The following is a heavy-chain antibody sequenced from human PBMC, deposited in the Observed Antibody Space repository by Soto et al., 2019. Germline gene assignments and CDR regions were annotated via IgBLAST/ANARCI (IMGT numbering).Heavy chain of an antibody. CDR3: ARSLEFIRYTPFDP. D-gene: IGHD3-9*01. CDR2: IIPIFVTA. CDR1: GGTFSSYA. Sequence: QVQLVQSGAEVKKPGSSVKVSCKASGGTFSSYAISWVRQAPGQGLEWMGGIIPIFVTANYAQKFQGRVTITADESTSTAYMALSSLRYEDTAVYYCARSLEFIRYTPFDPWGQGTLVTVSS. J-gene: IGHJ5*02. V-gene: IGHV1-69*01.